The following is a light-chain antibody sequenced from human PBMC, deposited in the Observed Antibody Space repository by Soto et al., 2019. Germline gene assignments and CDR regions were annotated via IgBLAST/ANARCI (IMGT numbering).Light chain of an antibody. Sequence: EIVLTQSPGTLSLSPGERATLSCRASESAISSSLAWYQQKPGQAPRLLIYGTSSRATGIPGRFSGSGSGTDFTLTISRLEPEDFAVYYCQHYGSSSWTFGQGTKVEIK. V-gene: IGKV3-20*01. CDR3: QHYGSSSWT. CDR1: ESAISSS. J-gene: IGKJ1*01. CDR2: GTS.